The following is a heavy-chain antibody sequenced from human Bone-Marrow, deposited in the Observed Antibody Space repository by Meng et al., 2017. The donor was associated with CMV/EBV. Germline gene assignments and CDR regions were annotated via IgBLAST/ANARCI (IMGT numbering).Heavy chain of an antibody. CDR3: AKGRLYGGNSHFDY. Sequence: GGSLRLSCAASGFTFSSYGMHWVRQAPGKGLEWVAVIWYVGSNKYYADSVKGRFTISRDNSKNTLYLQMNSLRAEDTAVYYCAKGRLYGGNSHFDYWGQGTLVTVSS. D-gene: IGHD4-23*01. CDR1: GFTFSSYG. J-gene: IGHJ4*02. CDR2: IWYVGSNK. V-gene: IGHV3-33*06.